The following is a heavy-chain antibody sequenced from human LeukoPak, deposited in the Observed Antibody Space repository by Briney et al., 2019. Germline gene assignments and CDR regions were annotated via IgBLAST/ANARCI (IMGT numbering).Heavy chain of an antibody. V-gene: IGHV3-23*01. CDR2: FSGSGGST. Sequence: GVLRLSCAASGFTFSSYAMSWVRQAPGKGLEWVSAFSGSGGSTYYADSVKGRFTISRDNSKNTLYLQMNSLRAEDTAVYYCAKTPARWAYYMDVWGKGTTVTVSS. CDR1: GFTFSSYA. CDR3: AKTPARWAYYMDV. D-gene: IGHD6-6*01. J-gene: IGHJ6*03.